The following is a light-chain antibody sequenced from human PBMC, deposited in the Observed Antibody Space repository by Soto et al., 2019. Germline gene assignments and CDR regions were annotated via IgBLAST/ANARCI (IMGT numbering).Light chain of an antibody. CDR3: QAWATNTVI. Sequence: SDELTQPPSVSVSPGQTARITCSGDKLGDKYAFWYQQKPGQSPVLVIYQDNKRPSGIPERFSGSNSGNTATLTISGTQALDEADYFCQAWATNTVIFGGGTKLTVL. CDR2: QDN. J-gene: IGLJ2*01. V-gene: IGLV3-1*01. CDR1: KLGDKY.